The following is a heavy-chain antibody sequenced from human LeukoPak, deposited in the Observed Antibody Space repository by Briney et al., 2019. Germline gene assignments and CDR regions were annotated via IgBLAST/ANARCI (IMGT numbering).Heavy chain of an antibody. CDR3: ARPGADYYDSSGYLYYFDY. CDR1: GYSFAIYW. D-gene: IGHD3-22*01. CDR2: IYPGDSDT. J-gene: IGHJ4*02. V-gene: IGHV5-51*01. Sequence: GESLKISCKGSGYSFAIYWIAWVRQMPGKGLEWMGTIYPGDSDTRYSPSFQGQVTISADKSISTAYLQWSSLKASDTAMYYCARPGADYYDSSGYLYYFDYWGQGTLVTVSS.